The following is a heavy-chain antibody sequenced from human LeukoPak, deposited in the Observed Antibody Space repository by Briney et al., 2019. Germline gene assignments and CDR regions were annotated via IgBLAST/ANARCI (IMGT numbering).Heavy chain of an antibody. CDR3: ARSRDYDFWSGYYPFDY. D-gene: IGHD3-3*01. J-gene: IGHJ4*02. Sequence: SVKVSCTASGGTFSSYTISWVRQAPGQGLEWVGRIIPILGIANYAQKLQGRVTITADKSTSTAYMELSSLRSEDTAVYYCARSRDYDFWSGYYPFDYWGQGTLVTVSS. CDR2: IIPILGIA. V-gene: IGHV1-69*02. CDR1: GGTFSSYT.